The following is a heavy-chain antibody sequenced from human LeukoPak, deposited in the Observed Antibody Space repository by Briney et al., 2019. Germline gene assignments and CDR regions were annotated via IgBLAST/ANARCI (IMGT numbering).Heavy chain of an antibody. CDR1: GGTFRSYA. V-gene: IGHV1-69*10. J-gene: IGHJ5*02. Sequence: ASVKVSCKASGGTFRSYAISWVRQAPGQGLEWMGGIIPIFGIANYAQKFQGRVTITADKSTSTAYMELSSLRSEDTAVYYCARDRRRSSSKTGAPYNWFDPWGQGTLVTVSS. CDR3: ARDRRRSSSKTGAPYNWFDP. D-gene: IGHD6-13*01. CDR2: IIPIFGIA.